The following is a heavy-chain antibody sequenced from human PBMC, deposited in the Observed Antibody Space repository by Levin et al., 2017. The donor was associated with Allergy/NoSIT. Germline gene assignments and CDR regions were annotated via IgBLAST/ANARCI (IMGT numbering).Heavy chain of an antibody. CDR1: GFTFSDHY. V-gene: IGHV3-72*01. CDR3: ARVPGSSWSLSYMDV. J-gene: IGHJ6*03. Sequence: GGSLRLSCAASGFTFSDHYMDWVRQAPGKGLEWVGRTRNKANSYTTEYAASVKGRFTISRDDSKTSLYLQMNSLKTEDTAVYYCARVPGSSWSLSYMDVWGKGTTVTVSS. CDR2: TRNKANSYTT. D-gene: IGHD6-13*01.